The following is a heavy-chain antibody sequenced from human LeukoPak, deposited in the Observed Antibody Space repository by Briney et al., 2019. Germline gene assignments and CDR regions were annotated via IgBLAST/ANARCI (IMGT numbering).Heavy chain of an antibody. J-gene: IGHJ4*02. V-gene: IGHV1-69*05. D-gene: IGHD6-6*01. CDR3: ASGGIAARPGVFDY. CDR2: IIPIFGTA. CDR1: GGTFSSYA. Sequence: SVKVSCKASGGTFSSYAISWVRQAPGQGLEWMGGIIPIFGTANYAQKFQGRVTITTDESTSTAYMELSSLRSDDTAVYYCASGGIAARPGVFDYWGQGTLVTVSS.